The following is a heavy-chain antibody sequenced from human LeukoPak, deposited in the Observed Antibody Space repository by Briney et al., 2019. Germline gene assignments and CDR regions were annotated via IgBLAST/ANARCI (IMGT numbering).Heavy chain of an antibody. CDR2: IDAKSGGT. V-gene: IGHV1-2*02. J-gene: IGHJ4*02. CDR1: GFTFTDYY. Sequence: ASVKVSCNASGFTFTDYYIHWVRQAPGQGPEWMGWIDAKSGGTQYAQKFQGRVTMTRDTSISTAYMELTRLTPDDTAVYYCARGGYHNYWGLGTLVTVSS. D-gene: IGHD2-2*01. CDR3: ARGGYHNY.